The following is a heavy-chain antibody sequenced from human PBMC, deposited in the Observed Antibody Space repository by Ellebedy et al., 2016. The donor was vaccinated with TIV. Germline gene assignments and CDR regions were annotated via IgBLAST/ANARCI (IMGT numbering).Heavy chain of an antibody. CDR1: GYPFSSYG. V-gene: IGHV1-18*04. J-gene: IGHJ4*02. Sequence: AASVKVSCKASGYPFSSYGMSWVRQAPGRGLEWMGWISGNGENTNYELKFQGRVTMTADTSTSTIYMELRSLRSDDTAVYFCARDHGTKSVDYWGQGTLVTVSS. CDR3: ARDHGTKSVDY. CDR2: ISGNGENT.